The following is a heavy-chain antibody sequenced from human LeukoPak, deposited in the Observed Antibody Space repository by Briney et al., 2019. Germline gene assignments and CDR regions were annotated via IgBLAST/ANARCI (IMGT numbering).Heavy chain of an antibody. Sequence: GASVKVSCKVSGYTLTELSMHWVRQAPGKGLEWMGGFDPEDGETIYAQKFQGRVTMTRDTSTSAAYMELQSLTSDDTAVYYCARADIIVVAGATPVGSGFEYWGQGALITVS. CDR2: FDPEDGET. CDR1: GYTLTELS. D-gene: IGHD2-15*01. V-gene: IGHV1-24*01. CDR3: ARADIIVVAGATPVGSGFEY. J-gene: IGHJ4*02.